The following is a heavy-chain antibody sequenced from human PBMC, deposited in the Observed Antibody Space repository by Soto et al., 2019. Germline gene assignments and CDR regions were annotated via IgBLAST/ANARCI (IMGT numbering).Heavy chain of an antibody. CDR2: IIPIFGTA. CDR3: ARDRVPYYYDSSGRGAFDI. J-gene: IGHJ3*02. V-gene: IGHV1-69*01. CDR1: GGTFSSYA. D-gene: IGHD3-22*01. Sequence: QVQLVQSGAEVKKPGSSAKVSCKASGGTFSSYAISWVRQAPGQGLEWMGGIIPIFGTANYAQKFQGRVTITADESTSTAYMELSSLRSEDTAVYYCARDRVPYYYDSSGRGAFDIWGQGTMVTVSS.